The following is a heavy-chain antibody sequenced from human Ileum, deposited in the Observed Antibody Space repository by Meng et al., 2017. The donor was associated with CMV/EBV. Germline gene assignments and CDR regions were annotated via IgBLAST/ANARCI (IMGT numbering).Heavy chain of an antibody. CDR1: LSKAW. Sequence: LSKAWMGWVRKAEGKGLEWVGRIKRKTEGGKTDYAGPVKGRLTISRDDSKNTLYLQMNSLKTEDTAVYYCTTVVTTVTSRYTGWFDPWGQGTLVTVSS. CDR3: TTVVTTVTSRYTGWFDP. D-gene: IGHD4-17*01. J-gene: IGHJ5*02. V-gene: IGHV3-15*01. CDR2: IKRKTEGGKT.